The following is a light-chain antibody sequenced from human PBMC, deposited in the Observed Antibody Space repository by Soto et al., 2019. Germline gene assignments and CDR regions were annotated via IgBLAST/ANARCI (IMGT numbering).Light chain of an antibody. CDR3: QQYNRLPSWT. CDR1: QSVSSN. V-gene: IGKV3-15*01. J-gene: IGKJ1*01. Sequence: EIVMTQSPATLSVSPGESATLSCRASQSVSSNLVWYQQKPGQAPRVVIYGASTRGIGIPARFSGSGSGTEFTLTISGLQSEDSAVYYCQQYNRLPSWTFGQGTKGEVK. CDR2: GAS.